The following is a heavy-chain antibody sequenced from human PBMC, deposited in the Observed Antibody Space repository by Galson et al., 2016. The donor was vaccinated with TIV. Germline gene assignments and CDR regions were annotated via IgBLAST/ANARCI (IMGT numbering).Heavy chain of an antibody. Sequence: SLRLSCAISGFTFNTYRVHWVRQAPGKGLEWVAVISYDGSNKYLGDSVKGRFTISRDNSENTVYLQMTSLTREDTAVYFCAKEETRGGRLYQYHGTDVWGQGTTVTVSS. CDR3: AKEETRGGRLYQYHGTDV. D-gene: IGHD1-26*01. CDR2: ISYDGSNK. V-gene: IGHV3-30*18. CDR1: GFTFNTYR. J-gene: IGHJ6*02.